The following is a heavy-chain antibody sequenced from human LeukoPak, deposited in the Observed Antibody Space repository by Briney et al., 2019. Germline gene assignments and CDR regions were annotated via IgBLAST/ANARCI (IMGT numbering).Heavy chain of an antibody. J-gene: IGHJ6*04. Sequence: ASVKVSCKAYGFTFTSSAVQWVRQARGQRLEWIGWIVVGSGNTNYAQKFQERVTITRDMSTSTAYMELSSLRSEDTAVYYCAAVAVSYYYGMDVWGKGTTVTVSS. CDR3: AAVAVSYYYGMDV. V-gene: IGHV1-58*01. CDR1: GFTFTSSA. CDR2: IVVGSGNT.